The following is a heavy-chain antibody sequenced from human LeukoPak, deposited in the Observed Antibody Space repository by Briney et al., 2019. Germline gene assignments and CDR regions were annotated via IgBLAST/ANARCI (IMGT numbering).Heavy chain of an antibody. CDR1: GGTFSSYA. Sequence: GASVKVSCKASGGTFSSYAISWVRQAPGQGLEWMGGIIPIFGTANYAQKFQGRVTITTDESTSTAYMELSSLRSEDTAVYYCARGEQWLTNYYYYYYMDVWGKGTTVTVSS. CDR2: IIPIFGTA. CDR3: ARGEQWLTNYYYYYYMDV. D-gene: IGHD6-19*01. J-gene: IGHJ6*03. V-gene: IGHV1-69*05.